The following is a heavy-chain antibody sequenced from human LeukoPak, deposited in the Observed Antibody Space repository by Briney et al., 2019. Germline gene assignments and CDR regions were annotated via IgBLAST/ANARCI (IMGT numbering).Heavy chain of an antibody. J-gene: IGHJ4*02. CDR3: ARDPNSAL. CDR2: IYTSGST. Sequence: SETLSPTCTVSGGSISSYYWSWIRQPAGKELEWIGRIYTSGSTNYNYDPSLKSRVTLSVDTSKNQFSLKLSSVTAADTAVYYCARDPNSALWGQGTLVTVSS. V-gene: IGHV4-4*07. D-gene: IGHD2-21*01. CDR1: GGSISSYY.